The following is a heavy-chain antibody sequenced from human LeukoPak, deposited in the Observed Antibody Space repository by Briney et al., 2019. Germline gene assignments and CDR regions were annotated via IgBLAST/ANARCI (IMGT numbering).Heavy chain of an antibody. CDR1: GFTFNTYS. V-gene: IGHV3-48*04. J-gene: IGHJ4*02. CDR2: IPSSSGTI. Sequence: TGGSLRLSCVASGFTFNTYSMNWFRQAPGKGLEWISYIPSSSGTIYYADSVKGRFTISRDNAKNSLYLQMNSLRAEDTAVYYCARGRDLFDSWGQGTLVIVSS. CDR3: ARGRDLFDS.